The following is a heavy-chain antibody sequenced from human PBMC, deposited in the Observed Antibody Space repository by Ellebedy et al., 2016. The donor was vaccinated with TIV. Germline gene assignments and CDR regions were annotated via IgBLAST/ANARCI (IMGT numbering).Heavy chain of an antibody. CDR2: IYHSGST. Sequence: MPSETLSLTCAVYGGSFSGYYWSWIRQPPGKGLEWIGEIYHSGSTNYNPSLKSRVTISVDKSKNQFSLKLSSVTAADTAVYYCARRDSKLELPLNWFDPWGQGTLVTVSS. CDR1: GGSFSGYY. V-gene: IGHV4-34*01. CDR3: ARRDSKLELPLNWFDP. D-gene: IGHD1-7*01. J-gene: IGHJ5*02.